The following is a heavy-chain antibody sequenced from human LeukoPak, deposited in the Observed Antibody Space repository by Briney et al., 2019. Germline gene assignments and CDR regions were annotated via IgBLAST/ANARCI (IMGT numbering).Heavy chain of an antibody. Sequence: ASVKVSCKASGYTSTGYYMRWVRQAPGQGLEWMGWINPNSGGTNYAQKFQGRVTMTRDTSISTAYMELSRLRSDDTAVYYCAREGFPYYYDSSGYYYWGQGTLVTVSS. CDR3: AREGFPYYYDSSGYYY. D-gene: IGHD3-22*01. CDR2: INPNSGGT. J-gene: IGHJ4*02. CDR1: GYTSTGYY. V-gene: IGHV1-2*02.